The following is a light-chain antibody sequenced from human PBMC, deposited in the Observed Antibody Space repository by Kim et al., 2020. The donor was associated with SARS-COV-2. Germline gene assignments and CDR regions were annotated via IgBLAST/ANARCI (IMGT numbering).Light chain of an antibody. V-gene: IGLV1-44*01. J-gene: IGLJ2*01. Sequence: GQRVTISCSGSRSNIGSKTVNCYQQFPGTAPTPLIYTDSRRPSGVPDRFSGSKSGTSASLAISGLQSEDEADYYCAAWDDSLNAVVFGGGTQLTVL. CDR1: RSNIGSKT. CDR3: AAWDDSLNAVV. CDR2: TDS.